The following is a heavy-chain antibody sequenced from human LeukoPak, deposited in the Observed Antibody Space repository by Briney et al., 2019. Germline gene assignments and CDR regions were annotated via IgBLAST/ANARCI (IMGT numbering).Heavy chain of an antibody. CDR2: IYYSGST. CDR3: ARGIKYYSDSSGYYSYMDV. J-gene: IGHJ6*03. V-gene: IGHV4-31*03. D-gene: IGHD3-22*01. CDR1: GGSISSGGYY. Sequence: PSQTLSLTCTVSGGSISSGGYYWSWIRQHPGKGLEWIGYIYYSGSTYYIPSLRSRLTISVDTSKNQFSLKLSSVTAADTAVYYCARGIKYYSDSSGYYSYMDVWGKGTTATVSS.